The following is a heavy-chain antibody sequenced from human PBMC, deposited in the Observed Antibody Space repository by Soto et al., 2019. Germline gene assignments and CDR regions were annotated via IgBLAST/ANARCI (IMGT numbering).Heavy chain of an antibody. J-gene: IGHJ6*01. CDR2: IRNKANSYTT. D-gene: IGHD1-26*01. Sequence: GGSLRLCCAAFGFSFSDHYMDWVLQAPEKGLEWVGRIRNKANSYTTEYAASVKGRFTISRDDSKNSLFLQMNSLKTEDTTVYYCSRSGKLTTPYELYY. V-gene: IGHV3-72*01. CDR3: SRSGKLTTPYELYY. CDR1: GFSFSDHY.